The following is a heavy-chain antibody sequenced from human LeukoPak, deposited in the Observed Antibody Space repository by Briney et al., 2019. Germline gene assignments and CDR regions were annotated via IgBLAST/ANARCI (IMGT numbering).Heavy chain of an antibody. V-gene: IGHV4-31*03. CDR2: IYYSGST. CDR3: ARVSAFGVVLDY. J-gene: IGHJ4*02. Sequence: SETLSLTCTVSGGSISSGGYYWSWIRQHPGKGLEWIGYIYYSGSTYYNPSLKSRVTISVGTSKNQFSLKLSSVTAADTAVYYCARVSAFGVVLDYWGQGTLVTVSS. D-gene: IGHD3-3*01. CDR1: GGSISSGGYY.